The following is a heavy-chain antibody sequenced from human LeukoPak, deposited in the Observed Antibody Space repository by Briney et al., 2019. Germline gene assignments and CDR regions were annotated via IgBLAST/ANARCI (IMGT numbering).Heavy chain of an antibody. D-gene: IGHD5-12*01. V-gene: IGHV3-23*01. CDR3: AKSMSTAYRGFFDY. Sequence: GGSLRLSCAASGFTVSSNYMSWVRQAPGMGLEWVSSISNNGGDTYYADSVKGRLSISRDNSKNTLYLQINSLRAEDTAMYYCAKSMSTAYRGFFDYWGQGTLVSVSS. J-gene: IGHJ4*02. CDR1: GFTVSSNY. CDR2: ISNNGGDT.